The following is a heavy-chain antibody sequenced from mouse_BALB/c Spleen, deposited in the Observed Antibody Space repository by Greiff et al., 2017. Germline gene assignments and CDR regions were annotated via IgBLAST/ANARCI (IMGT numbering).Heavy chain of an antibody. CDR1: GYTFSSYW. Sequence: VQLQQSGAELMKPGASVKISCKATGYTFSSYWIEWVKQRPGHGLEWIGEILPGSGSTNYNEKFKGKATFTADTSSNTAYMQLSSLTSEDSAVYDCARPRGSILYYAMDYWGQGTSVTVSS. V-gene: IGHV1-9*01. CDR3: ARPRGSILYYAMDY. J-gene: IGHJ4*01. CDR2: ILPGSGST. D-gene: IGHD1-1*01.